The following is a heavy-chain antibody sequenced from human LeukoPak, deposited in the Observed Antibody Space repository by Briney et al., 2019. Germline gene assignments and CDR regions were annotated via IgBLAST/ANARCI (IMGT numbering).Heavy chain of an antibody. Sequence: PSETLSLTCTVSGGSISSYYWSWIRQPPGKGLEWIGYIYYSGSTNYNPSLKSRVTISVDTSKNQFSLKLSSVTAADTAVYFCARGWGIWEDYYYMDVWGKGTTVTVSS. CDR3: ARGWGIWEDYYYMDV. CDR1: GGSISSYY. D-gene: IGHD2-8*02. CDR2: IYYSGST. J-gene: IGHJ6*03. V-gene: IGHV4-59*01.